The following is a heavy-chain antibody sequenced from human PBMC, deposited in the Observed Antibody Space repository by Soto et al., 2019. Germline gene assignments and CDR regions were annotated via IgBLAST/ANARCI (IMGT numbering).Heavy chain of an antibody. J-gene: IGHJ4*02. V-gene: IGHV3-30*18. CDR3: AKDLNDFWSGYYPIFDY. CDR2: ISYDGSNK. CDR1: GFTFSSYG. Sequence: GGSLRLSCAASGFTFSSYGMHWVRQAPGKGLEWVAVISYDGSNKYYADSVKGRFTISRDNSKNTLYLQMNSLRAEDTAVYYCAKDLNDFWSGYYPIFDYWGQGTLVTVSS. D-gene: IGHD3-3*01.